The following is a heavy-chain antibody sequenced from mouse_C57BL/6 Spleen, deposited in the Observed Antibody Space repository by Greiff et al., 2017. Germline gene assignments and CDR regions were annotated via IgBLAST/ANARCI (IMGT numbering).Heavy chain of an antibody. Sequence: VQLQQSGPELVKPGASVKIPCKASGYSFTDYNMDWVKQSHGKSLEWIGDINPNNGGTIYNQKFKGKATLTVDKSSSTAYMELRSLTSEDTAVYYCARYRGGYYGRSYDRYFDVWGTGTTVTVSS. J-gene: IGHJ1*03. V-gene: IGHV1-18*01. CDR1: GYSFTDYN. CDR2: INPNNGGT. CDR3: ARYRGGYYGRSYDRYFDV. D-gene: IGHD1-1*01.